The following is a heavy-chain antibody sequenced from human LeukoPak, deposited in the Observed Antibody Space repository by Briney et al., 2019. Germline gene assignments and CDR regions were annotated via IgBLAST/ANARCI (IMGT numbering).Heavy chain of an antibody. J-gene: IGHJ3*02. V-gene: IGHV3-30-3*01. CDR1: GFTFSSYA. CDR2: ISYDGSNK. D-gene: IGHD6-19*01. Sequence: GGSLSLSGAASGFTFSSYAMHWVRQAPGKGRGWAAVISYDGSNKYYADSVKGRFTISRDNSKNTLYLQMNSLRAEDTAVYYCARDPEPYSSGHDAFDIWGQGTMVTVSS. CDR3: ARDPEPYSSGHDAFDI.